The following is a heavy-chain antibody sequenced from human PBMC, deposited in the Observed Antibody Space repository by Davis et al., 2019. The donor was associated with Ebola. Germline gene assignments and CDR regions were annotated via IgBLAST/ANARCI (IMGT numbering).Heavy chain of an antibody. J-gene: IGHJ4*02. V-gene: IGHV3-23*01. CDR3: ARDPPQSGGYV. D-gene: IGHD5-12*01. CDR1: GFTSSTCA. Sequence: SLTSSCDLSGFTSSTCAMSCVRQAPGKGLEWVSAISGSGGSTFYADSVKGRFTISRDNSKNTLYLQMNSLRAGDTAVYYCARDPPQSGGYVWGQGTLVTVSS. CDR2: ISGSGGST.